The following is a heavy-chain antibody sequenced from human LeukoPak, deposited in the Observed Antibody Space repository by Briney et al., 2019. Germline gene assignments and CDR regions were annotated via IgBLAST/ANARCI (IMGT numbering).Heavy chain of an antibody. J-gene: IGHJ4*02. D-gene: IGHD2-2*01. V-gene: IGHV3-20*04. CDR3: ARKGSTSRTGENYFDY. CDR2: IIWNGGST. CDR1: GFTFDDYG. Sequence: GGSLRLSCAASGFTFDDYGMSWVRQAPGKGLEWVSGIIWNGGSTGYADSVKGRFTISRDNAKNSLYLQMNSLRAEDTALYYCARKGSTSRTGENYFDYWGQGTLVTVSS.